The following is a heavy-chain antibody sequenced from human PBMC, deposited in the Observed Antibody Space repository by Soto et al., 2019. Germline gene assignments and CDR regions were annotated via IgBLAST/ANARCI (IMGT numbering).Heavy chain of an antibody. V-gene: IGHV4-4*02. CDR3: ARVGWAGYCTNGVCYDYWFDP. D-gene: IGHD2-8*01. J-gene: IGHJ5*02. CDR2: IYHSGST. Sequence: SETLSLTCAVSGGSISSSNWWSWVRQPPGKGLEWIGEIYHSGSTNYNPSLKSRVTISVDKSKNQFSLKLSSVTAADTAVYYCARVGWAGYCTNGVCYDYWFDPWGQGTLVTVSS. CDR1: GGSISSSNW.